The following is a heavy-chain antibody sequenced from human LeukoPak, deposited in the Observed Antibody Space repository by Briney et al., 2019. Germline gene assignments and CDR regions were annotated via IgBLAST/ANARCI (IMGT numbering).Heavy chain of an antibody. Sequence: GAPLRLSCAGPGFSFSLYAMTWVRQATGKWLERVAAISGSGANKYYADSVRGRFTISRDNSKNTLYLQMNSLRAEDTAIYYCTRELHTNSGFYSPVPAGSWGQGTLVTVSS. J-gene: IGHJ4*02. CDR1: GFSFSLYA. V-gene: IGHV3-23*01. D-gene: IGHD6-19*01. CDR3: TRELHTNSGFYSPVPAGS. CDR2: ISGSGANK.